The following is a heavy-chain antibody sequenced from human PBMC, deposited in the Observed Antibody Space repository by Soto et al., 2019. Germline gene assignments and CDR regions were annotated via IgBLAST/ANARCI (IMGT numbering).Heavy chain of an antibody. CDR2: INAGNGNT. CDR3: ARDRGYSYGRFYYYYGMDV. CDR1: GYTFTSYA. Sequence: ASVKVSCKASGYTFTSYAMHWVRQAPGQRLEWMGWINAGNGNTKYSQKFQGRVTITRDTSASTAYMELSSLRSDDTAVYYCARDRGYSYGRFYYYYGMDVWGQGTTVTVSS. J-gene: IGHJ6*02. V-gene: IGHV1-3*01. D-gene: IGHD5-18*01.